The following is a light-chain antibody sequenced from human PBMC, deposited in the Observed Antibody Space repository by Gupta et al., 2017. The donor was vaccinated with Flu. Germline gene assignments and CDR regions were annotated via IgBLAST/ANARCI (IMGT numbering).Light chain of an antibody. J-gene: IGLJ3*02. CDR1: ALPKKY. Sequence: SYELTQPPSVSVSPGQTARITCSGDALPKKYAYWYQQKSGQAPVLIIYEDRKRPSGIPERFSGSSSGTMATLTISEAQVEDEADYYCYSTDTSGNHRVFGGGTNLTVL. V-gene: IGLV3-10*01. CDR2: EDR. CDR3: YSTDTSGNHRV.